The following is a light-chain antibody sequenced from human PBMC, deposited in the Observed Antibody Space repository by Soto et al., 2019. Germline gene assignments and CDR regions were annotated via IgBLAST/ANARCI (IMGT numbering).Light chain of an antibody. V-gene: IGLV2-14*01. J-gene: IGLJ1*01. CDR3: SSYTSTSSYV. CDR2: EVS. Sequence: QSALTQPASVSGSPGQSLTISCTGTSSDVGGYNFVSWYQQHPGKAPKLMIYEVSNRPSGVSNRFSGSKSGNTAPLTISGLQTEDEADYYCSSYTSTSSYVFGTGTKVTVL. CDR1: SSDVGGYNF.